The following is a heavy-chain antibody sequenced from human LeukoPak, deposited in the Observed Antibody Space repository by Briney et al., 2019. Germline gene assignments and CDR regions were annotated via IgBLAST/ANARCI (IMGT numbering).Heavy chain of an antibody. CDR1: GITFCRYW. J-gene: IGHJ4*02. CDR2: IKQDGSEK. Sequence: GGSLRLFCAASGITFCRYWMSWVRQAPGKGLEGVANIKQDGSEKNYVDSVKGRFTISRDNAKTSLYLQMNSLRAEDTAMYYCASLDTAMVNGDYWGQGTLVTVSS. V-gene: IGHV3-7*01. CDR3: ASLDTAMVNGDY. D-gene: IGHD5-18*01.